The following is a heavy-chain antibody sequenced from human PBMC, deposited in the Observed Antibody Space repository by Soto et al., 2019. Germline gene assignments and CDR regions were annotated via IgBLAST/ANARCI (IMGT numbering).Heavy chain of an antibody. D-gene: IGHD1-26*01. CDR1: GLDFSSEV. CDR3: AKVGPSYYYGMDV. Sequence: GGSLSLSCAASGLDFSSEVMCWVRQPPGKGLEWVSSISGSGRTIYHADSMRGRFAISRDNSKNSLYLQLNNLRVDDTAVYYCAKVGPSYYYGMDVLGQGTTVTVSS. V-gene: IGHV3-23*01. CDR2: ISGSGRTI. J-gene: IGHJ6*02.